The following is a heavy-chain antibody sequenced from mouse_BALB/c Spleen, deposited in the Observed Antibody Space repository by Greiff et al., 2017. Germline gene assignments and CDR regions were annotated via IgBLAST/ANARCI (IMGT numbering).Heavy chain of an antibody. Sequence: VQLQQPGAELVRPGASVKLSCKASGYTFTSYWINWVKQRPGQGLEWIGNIYPSDSYTNYNQKFKDKATLTVDKSSSTAYMQLSSPTSEDSAVYYCARLITTGFAYWGQGTLVTVSA. CDR2: IYPSDSYT. J-gene: IGHJ3*01. D-gene: IGHD2-4*01. CDR1: GYTFTSYW. V-gene: IGHV1-69*02. CDR3: ARLITTGFAY.